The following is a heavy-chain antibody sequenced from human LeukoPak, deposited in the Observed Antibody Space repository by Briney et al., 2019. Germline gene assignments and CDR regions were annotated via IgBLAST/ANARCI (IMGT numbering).Heavy chain of an antibody. CDR1: GYTFTSYN. Sequence: ASVKVSCKASGYTFTSYNINWVRQATGQGLEWMGWMNPNRGSTGYAQKFQDRVTMTRNTPINTAYLELSSLRSEDTAAYYCARVAVAAIGYYYYYYIDVWGKGTTVTVSS. CDR3: ARVAVAAIGYYYYYYIDV. V-gene: IGHV1-8*01. CDR2: MNPNRGST. J-gene: IGHJ6*03. D-gene: IGHD2-15*01.